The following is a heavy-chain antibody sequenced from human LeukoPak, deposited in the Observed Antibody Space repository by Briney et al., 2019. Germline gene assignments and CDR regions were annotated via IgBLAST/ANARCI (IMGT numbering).Heavy chain of an antibody. Sequence: ASVKVSCKASGYTFTNYGISWVRQAPGQGLEWMGWISAYNGNTNYAQKLQGRVTMTTDTSASTAYMELRSLRSDDTAVYYCAKPISGGLAVTADWFDPWGQGTLVVVSS. CDR3: AKPISGGLAVTADWFDP. J-gene: IGHJ5*01. CDR2: ISAYNGNT. CDR1: GYTFTNYG. D-gene: IGHD6-19*01. V-gene: IGHV1-18*01.